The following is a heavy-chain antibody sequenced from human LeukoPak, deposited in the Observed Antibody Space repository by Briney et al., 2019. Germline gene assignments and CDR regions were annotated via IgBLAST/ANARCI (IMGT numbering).Heavy chain of an antibody. D-gene: IGHD1-26*01. V-gene: IGHV1-8*01. J-gene: IGHJ4*02. Sequence: ASVTVSCKASGYTFTNYDINWVRQATGQGLEYVGWMNTKSGNKEYPQKFQDRVTVTLNTSIRKAYVEVTSLKSEDTAVYYCARGRWELGGDHWGQGTLVSVPS. CDR1: GYTFTNYD. CDR2: MNTKSGNK. CDR3: ARGRWELGGDH.